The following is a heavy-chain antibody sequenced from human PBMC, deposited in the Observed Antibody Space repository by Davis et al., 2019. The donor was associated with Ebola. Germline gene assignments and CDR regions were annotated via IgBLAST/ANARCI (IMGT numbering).Heavy chain of an antibody. CDR2: FYYSGST. CDR3: ARRNYYYENF. D-gene: IGHD3-22*01. CDR1: GGSISSGDYY. J-gene: IGHJ4*02. V-gene: IGHV4-30-4*01. Sequence: SETLSLTCTVSGGSISSGDYYWSWIRQPPGKGLEWIGYFYYSGSTYYNPSLKSRVTISVDTSKKQFSLNLHSVTAADTAIYYCARRNYYYENFWGQGILVTVSS.